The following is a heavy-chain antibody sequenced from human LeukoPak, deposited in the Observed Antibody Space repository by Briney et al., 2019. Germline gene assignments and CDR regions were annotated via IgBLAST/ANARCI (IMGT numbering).Heavy chain of an antibody. CDR2: ISSSSSTI. V-gene: IGHV3-48*01. Sequence: RTGGSLRRSCAASGFTFISYSRNWVGQAPGNGLEGGLYISSSSSTIYYADSVKGRFTISRDNAKNSLYPQMNSLRAEDTAVYYCARGGGSVTRKDYYYGMDVWGQGTTVTVSS. CDR1: GFTFISYS. CDR3: ARGGGSVTRKDYYYGMDV. J-gene: IGHJ6*02. D-gene: IGHD4-17*01.